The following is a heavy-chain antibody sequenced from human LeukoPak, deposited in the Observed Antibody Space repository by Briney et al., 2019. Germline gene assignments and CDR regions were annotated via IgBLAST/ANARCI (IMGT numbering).Heavy chain of an antibody. CDR1: VYTFTGYY. V-gene: IGHV1-2*02. CDR2: MNPNSGGT. CDR3: ALFIRNYYDGSGYWPYFDY. D-gene: IGHD3-22*01. Sequence: GASVKVSCKASVYTFTGYYMHWVRQAPGQGLEWMGWMNPNSGGTNYAQKCQGRVTMTRDTSSSTAYMELSRLRSDDTAVYYCALFIRNYYDGSGYWPYFDYWGQGTLVTVSS. J-gene: IGHJ4*02.